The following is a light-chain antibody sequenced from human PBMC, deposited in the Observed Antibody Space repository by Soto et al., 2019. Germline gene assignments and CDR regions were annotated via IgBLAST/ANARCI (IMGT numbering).Light chain of an antibody. V-gene: IGKV1-9*01. CDR1: QAINTY. CDR3: QQYDNYPLT. Sequence: DIQFTQSPSFLSASVGDRVTITCRASQAINTYLAWYQQKPGKAPKLLIYDASTLKSGVPSRFSGSGAGTEFSRTISSLQPDDFATYYCQQYDNYPLTFGGGTKVDIK. CDR2: DAS. J-gene: IGKJ4*01.